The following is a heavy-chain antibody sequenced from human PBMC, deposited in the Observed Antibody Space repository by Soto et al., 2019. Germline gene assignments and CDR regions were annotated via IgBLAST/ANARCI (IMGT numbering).Heavy chain of an antibody. D-gene: IGHD3-3*01. V-gene: IGHV1-2*02. Sequence: ASVKVSCKASGYTFTGYYMHWVRQAPGQGLEWMGWINPNSGGTNYAQKFQGRVTMTRDTSISTAYMELSRLRSDDTAVYYCARVLYDFWSGYPYYYYYGMEVWGQGTTVTVSS. CDR1: GYTFTGYY. J-gene: IGHJ6*02. CDR2: INPNSGGT. CDR3: ARVLYDFWSGYPYYYYYGMEV.